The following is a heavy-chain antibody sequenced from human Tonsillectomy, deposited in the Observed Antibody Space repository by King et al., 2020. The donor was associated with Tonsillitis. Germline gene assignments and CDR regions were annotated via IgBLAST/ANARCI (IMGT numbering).Heavy chain of an antibody. CDR2: INAANGNT. CDR3: ARGGIPLFES. CDR1: GYTFSKHA. J-gene: IGHJ5*01. D-gene: IGHD6-25*01. Sequence: QLVQSGAEVKKPGASVNVSCETSGYTFSKHAIHWLRQAPGERPEWMGWINAANGNTKYSQKFQGRVTITRTTSASTAYMELTNLRSEDTAMYYCARGGIPLFESWGQGTQVTVSS. V-gene: IGHV1-3*01.